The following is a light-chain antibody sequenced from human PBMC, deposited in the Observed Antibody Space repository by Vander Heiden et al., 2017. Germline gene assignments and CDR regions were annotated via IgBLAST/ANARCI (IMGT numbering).Light chain of an antibody. CDR2: EVT. Sequence: QSALPQPASVSGSPGQSITISCTGTSSDVGSDNLVSWYQQHPGKAPKLMIFEVTKRPSGVSNRFSGSKSGNTASLTISGLQAEDEADYYCCSYAGSATFVFGTGTKVTVL. V-gene: IGLV2-23*02. CDR3: CSYAGSATFV. CDR1: SSDVGSDNL. J-gene: IGLJ1*01.